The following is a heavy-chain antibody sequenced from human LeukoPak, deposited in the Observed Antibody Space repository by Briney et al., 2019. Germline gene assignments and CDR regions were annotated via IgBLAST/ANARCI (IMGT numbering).Heavy chain of an antibody. D-gene: IGHD3-16*02. J-gene: IGHJ4*02. CDR3: ARGRNYDYIWGSYRRYAASFDY. V-gene: IGHV4-34*01. CDR2: INHSGST. CDR1: GGSFSGYY. Sequence: KPSETLSLTCAVYGGSFSGYYWSWIRQPPGKGLEWIGEINHSGSTNYNPSLKSRVTISVDTSKNQFSLKLSSVTAADTAVYYCARGRNYDYIWGSYRRYAASFDYWGQGTLVTVSS.